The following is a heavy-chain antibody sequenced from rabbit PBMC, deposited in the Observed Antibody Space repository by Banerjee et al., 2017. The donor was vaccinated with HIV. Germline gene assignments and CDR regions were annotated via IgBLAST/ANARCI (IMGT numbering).Heavy chain of an antibody. J-gene: IGHJ3*01. V-gene: IGHV1S40*01. CDR2: IYTGITDST. CDR3: ARRGSNGSGAGYGL. Sequence: QSLEESGGDLVKPGASLTLTCTASGFSFSTYFYMCWVRQAPGKGLEWIGCIYTGITDSTYYASWVNGRFTISKTSSPTVTLQMTSLTAADTATYFCARRGSNGSGAGYGLWGQGTLVTVS. D-gene: IGHD1-1*01. CDR1: GFSFSTYFY.